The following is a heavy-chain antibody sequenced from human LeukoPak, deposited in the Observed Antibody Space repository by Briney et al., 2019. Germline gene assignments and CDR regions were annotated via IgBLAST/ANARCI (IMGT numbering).Heavy chain of an antibody. V-gene: IGHV3-64*01. D-gene: IGHD5-18*01. CDR2: ISSNGGST. Sequence: AGGSLRLSCAASGFTFSSYAMHWVRQAPGKGLDYVSAISSNGGSTYYANSVKGRFTISRDNSKNTPYLQMGSLRAEDMAVYYCARYSYGTLDYWGQGTLVTVSS. CDR1: GFTFSSYA. J-gene: IGHJ4*02. CDR3: ARYSYGTLDY.